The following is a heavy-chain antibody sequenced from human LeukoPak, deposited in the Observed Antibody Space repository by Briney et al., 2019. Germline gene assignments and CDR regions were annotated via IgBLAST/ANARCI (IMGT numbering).Heavy chain of an antibody. CDR2: VYGSGSI. V-gene: IGHV4-59*01. CDR1: GGSISGYY. D-gene: IGHD1-1*01. J-gene: IGHJ2*01. CDR3: ARGHDSLDWYFDL. Sequence: SETLSLTCTVSGGSISGYYWGWIRQPPGKGLEWIGYVYGSGSINYNPSLRSRVTISVDTSKNQFSLKLSSVTAADTAVYYCARGHDSLDWYFDLWGRGTLVTVSS.